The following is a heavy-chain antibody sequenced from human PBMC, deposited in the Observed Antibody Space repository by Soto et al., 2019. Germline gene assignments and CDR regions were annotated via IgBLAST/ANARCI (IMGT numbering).Heavy chain of an antibody. CDR1: GYTFTGYY. CDR2: INPNSGGT. J-gene: IGHJ3*02. Sequence: ASVKVSCKASGYTFTGYYMHWVRQAPGQGLEWMGWINPNSGGTNYAQKFQGWVTMTRDTSISTAYMELRSLRSDDTAVYYCARDTRDIVVVVGHDAFDIWGQGTMVTVSS. V-gene: IGHV1-2*04. CDR3: ARDTRDIVVVVGHDAFDI. D-gene: IGHD2-15*01.